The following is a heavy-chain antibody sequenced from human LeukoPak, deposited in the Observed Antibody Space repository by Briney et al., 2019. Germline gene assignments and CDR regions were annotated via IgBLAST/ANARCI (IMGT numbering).Heavy chain of an antibody. D-gene: IGHD1-26*01. Sequence: HGESLQISCKASGYSFTTHWIGWVRQMPGKGLEWMGIIYPDDSDTKYSPSFQGQVTISADKSISTAFLQWSSLKASDTAMYYCASATGSYSYFDYWGQGTLVTVSS. CDR3: ASATGSYSYFDY. V-gene: IGHV5-51*01. J-gene: IGHJ4*02. CDR1: GYSFTTHW. CDR2: IYPDDSDT.